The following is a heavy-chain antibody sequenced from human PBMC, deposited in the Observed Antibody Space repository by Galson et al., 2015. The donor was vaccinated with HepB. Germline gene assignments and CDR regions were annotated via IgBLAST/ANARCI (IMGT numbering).Heavy chain of an antibody. Sequence: SLRLSCAASGFTFSSYVMYWVRQAPCKGLEWVAVVSYGGRNKLYADSVKGRFTISRDNSNNTLYLQMNNLRAEDTAEYYCAKGTNGTPIAHWGQGPLVTVSS. D-gene: IGHD2-8*01. CDR3: AKGTNGTPIAH. CDR1: GFTFSSYV. V-gene: IGHV3-30*18. CDR2: VSYGGRNK. J-gene: IGHJ4*02.